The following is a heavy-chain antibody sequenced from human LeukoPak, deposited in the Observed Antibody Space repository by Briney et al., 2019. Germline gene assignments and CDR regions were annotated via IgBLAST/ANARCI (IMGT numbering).Heavy chain of an antibody. Sequence: KRSQTLSLTCAISGDSVSSNSAAWNWFRQSPSRGLEWLGRTYYRSKWYNDYAVSVKSRITINPDTSKNQLSLQLNSVTPEDTAVYYCARTDFGIAAAGTLDYWGQGTLVTVSS. CDR3: ARTDFGIAAAGTLDY. CDR1: GDSVSSNSAA. CDR2: TYYRSKWYN. J-gene: IGHJ4*02. V-gene: IGHV6-1*01. D-gene: IGHD6-13*01.